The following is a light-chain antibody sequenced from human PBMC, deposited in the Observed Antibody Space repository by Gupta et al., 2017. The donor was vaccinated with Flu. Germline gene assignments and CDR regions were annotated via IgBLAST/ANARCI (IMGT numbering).Light chain of an antibody. CDR2: GNN. CDR1: SSNFGAGYD. J-gene: IGLJ3*02. V-gene: IGLV1-40*01. Sequence: QSGLTQPPSVSGAPGQRLTISCTGSSSNFGAGYDVHWYQQLPGTAPKLLLYGNNHRPSGVPDRFSGSKSGTYASLVITGLQADDEADDYCQSYDSSLSGSVFGGGTKLTVL. CDR3: QSYDSSLSGSV.